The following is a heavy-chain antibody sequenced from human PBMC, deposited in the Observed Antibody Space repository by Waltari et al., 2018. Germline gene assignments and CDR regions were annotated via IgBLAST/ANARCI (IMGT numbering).Heavy chain of an antibody. J-gene: IGHJ5*02. CDR3: ARRRGSYLANWFDT. CDR1: GYTFSTYD. Sequence: QVQLVQSGAEVKRPGASVKVSCKASGYTFSTYDISWVRQAPGQGLEWMGWRSPNSGKAGYAQRFQSRVTLTRNSSISTAYMELSSLRSDDTAVYYCARRRGSYLANWFDTWGQGTLVTVSS. V-gene: IGHV1-8*01. CDR2: RSPNSGKA. D-gene: IGHD1-26*01.